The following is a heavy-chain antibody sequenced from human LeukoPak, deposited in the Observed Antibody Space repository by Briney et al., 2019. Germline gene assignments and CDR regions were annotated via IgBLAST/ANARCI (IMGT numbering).Heavy chain of an antibody. Sequence: SETLSLTCAVYGGSITGYYSSWIRQTPGRGLEWVGEIHYTGATSYNPSLKSRATISTGTSKNQFSLRLSSVTAADTAVYYCARGNILTGYCFDFWGQGALVTVSS. CDR3: ARGNILTGYCFDF. D-gene: IGHD3-9*01. CDR1: GGSITGYY. CDR2: IHYTGAT. J-gene: IGHJ4*02. V-gene: IGHV4-34*01.